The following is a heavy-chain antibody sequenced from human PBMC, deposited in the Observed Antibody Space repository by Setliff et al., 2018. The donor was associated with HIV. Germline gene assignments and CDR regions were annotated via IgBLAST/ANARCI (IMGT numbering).Heavy chain of an antibody. CDR1: GYTFTSYD. J-gene: IGHJ6*02. CDR3: ARSMVRGVIDYYSGMDV. Sequence: ASVKVSCKASGYTFTSYDINWVRQATGQGLEWMGWMNPNSGNTGYAQKFQGRVAMTRNTSISTAYMELSSLRSEDTAVYYCARSMVRGVIDYYSGMDVWGQGTTVTVSS. CDR2: MNPNSGNT. D-gene: IGHD3-10*01. V-gene: IGHV1-8*01.